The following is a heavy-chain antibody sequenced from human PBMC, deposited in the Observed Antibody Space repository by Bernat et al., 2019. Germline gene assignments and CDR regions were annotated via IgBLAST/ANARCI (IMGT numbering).Heavy chain of an antibody. CDR2: LYSGGTT. V-gene: IGHV3-53*01. D-gene: IGHD6-13*01. J-gene: IGHJ4*02. CDR1: GFTISSNY. CDR3: ARTGYSSSWF. Sequence: EVQLVESGGGVIQPGGSLRLSCAASGFTISSNYMSWVHQAPGKGLEWVSNLYSGGTTFYADSVKGRFTISRDNSKNTLYLQMNSLRAEDTAVYYCARTGYSSSWFWGQGTLVTVSS.